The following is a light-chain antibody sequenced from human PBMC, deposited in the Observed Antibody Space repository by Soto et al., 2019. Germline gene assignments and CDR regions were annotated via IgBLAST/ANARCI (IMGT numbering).Light chain of an antibody. Sequence: LVLTQSPSASASLGASVKLTCTLSSGHSTYAIAWHQQQPEKGPRYLMKLNSDGSHSKGDGIPDRFSGSSSGAERYLTISSLQSEDEVDYYCQTWGTGIRVFGGGTKLTVL. CDR3: QTWGTGIRV. CDR2: LNSDGSH. J-gene: IGLJ3*02. V-gene: IGLV4-69*01. CDR1: SGHSTYA.